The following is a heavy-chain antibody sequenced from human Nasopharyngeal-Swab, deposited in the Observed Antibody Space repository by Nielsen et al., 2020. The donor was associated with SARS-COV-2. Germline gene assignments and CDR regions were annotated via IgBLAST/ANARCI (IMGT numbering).Heavy chain of an antibody. V-gene: IGHV4-59*13. CDR1: GGSISSYC. Sequence: SETLSLTCTVSGGSISSYCWSWIRQPPGKGLEWIGYIYYSGSTNYNPSLKSRVTISVDTSKNQFSLKPSSVTAADTAVYYCARGFDYWGQGTLVTVSS. J-gene: IGHJ4*02. CDR3: ARGFDY. CDR2: IYYSGST.